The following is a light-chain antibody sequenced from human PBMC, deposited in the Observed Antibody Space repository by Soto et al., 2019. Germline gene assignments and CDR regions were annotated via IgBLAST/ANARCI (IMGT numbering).Light chain of an antibody. CDR1: SSDVGGYNY. CDR3: SSYTTSSTVV. CDR2: DVY. Sequence: QAVVTQPASVSGSPGQSITISCTGTSSDVGGYNYVSWFQQHPGKAPNLMIYDVYRRPSGVSYRFSGSKSGNTASLTISGLQAEDEADYYCSSYTTSSTVVFGGGTQLTVL. V-gene: IGLV2-14*01. J-gene: IGLJ2*01.